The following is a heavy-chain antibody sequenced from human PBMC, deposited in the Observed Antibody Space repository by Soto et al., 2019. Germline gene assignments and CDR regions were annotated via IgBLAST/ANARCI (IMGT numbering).Heavy chain of an antibody. J-gene: IGHJ6*01. CDR3: ARHKAVAHMPAGYYYYGYGRDA. CDR2: IDPSDSYT. V-gene: IGHV5-10-1*01. CDR1: GYSFTSYW. D-gene: IGHD6-19*01. Sequence: PGESLKISCKGSGYSFTSYWISWVRQMPGKGLEWMGRIDPSDSYTNYSPSFQGHVTISADKSISTAYLQWSSLTASDAAMYYCARHKAVAHMPAGYYYYGYGRDAWGQGTTCSVAS.